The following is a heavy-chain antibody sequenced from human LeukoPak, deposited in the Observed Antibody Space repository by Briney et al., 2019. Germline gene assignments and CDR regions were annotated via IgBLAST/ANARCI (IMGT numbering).Heavy chain of an antibody. CDR3: ARDRAGDFWSGPFDY. J-gene: IGHJ4*02. Sequence: SETLSLTCTVSGGSISSYYWSWIRQPPGKGLEWIGYIYYSGSTNYNPSLKSQVTISVDTSKNQFSLKLSSVTAADTAVYYCARDRAGDFWSGPFDYWGQGTLVTVSS. D-gene: IGHD3-3*01. CDR1: GGSISSYY. CDR2: IYYSGST. V-gene: IGHV4-59*01.